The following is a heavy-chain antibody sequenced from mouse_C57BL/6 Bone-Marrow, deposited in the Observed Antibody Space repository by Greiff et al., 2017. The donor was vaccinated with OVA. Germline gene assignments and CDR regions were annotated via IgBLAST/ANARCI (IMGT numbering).Heavy chain of an antibody. CDR1: GFSLTSYG. CDR2: IWSGGST. CDR3: ARTYSNYEGYFDV. D-gene: IGHD2-5*01. J-gene: IGHJ1*03. Sequence: QLQESGPGLVQPSQSLSITCTVSGFSLTSYGVHWVRQSPGKGLEWLGVIWSGGSTDYNAAFISRLSISKDNSKSQVFFKMNSLQADDTAIYYCARTYSNYEGYFDVWGTGTTVTVSS. V-gene: IGHV2-2*01.